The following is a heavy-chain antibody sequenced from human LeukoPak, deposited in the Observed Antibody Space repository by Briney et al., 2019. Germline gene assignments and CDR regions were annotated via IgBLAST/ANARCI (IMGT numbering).Heavy chain of an antibody. D-gene: IGHD6-6*01. CDR1: GYTLTELS. V-gene: IGHV1-24*01. CDR3: ATAEWSIAARSYAFDI. CDR2: FDPEDGET. J-gene: IGHJ3*02. Sequence: ASVKVSCKVSGYTLTELSMHWVRQAPGKGLEWMGGFDPEDGETIYAQKFQGRVTMTEDTSTDTACMELSSLRSEDTAVYYCATAEWSIAARSYAFDIWGQGTMVTVSS.